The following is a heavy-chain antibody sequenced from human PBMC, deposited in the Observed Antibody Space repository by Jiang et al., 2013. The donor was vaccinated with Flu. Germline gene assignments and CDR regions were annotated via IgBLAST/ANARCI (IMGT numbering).Heavy chain of an antibody. CDR3: ARGSGCSSTSCYARY. CDR1: GGSFSGYY. J-gene: IGHJ4*02. Sequence: LLKPSETLSLTCAVYGGSFSGYYWSWIRQPPGKGLEWIGEINHSGSTNYNPSLKSRVTISVDTSKNQFSLKLSSVTAADTAVYYCARGSGCSSTSCYARYWGQGTLVTVSS. D-gene: IGHD2-2*01. V-gene: IGHV4-34*01. CDR2: INHSGST.